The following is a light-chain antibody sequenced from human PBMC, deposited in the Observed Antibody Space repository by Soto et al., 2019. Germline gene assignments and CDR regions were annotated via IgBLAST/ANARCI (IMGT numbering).Light chain of an antibody. Sequence: DIKMTQSPSTLSASVGDRVTITCRASQNIESWLAWYQQKPVKAPKLLLYDVSSLESGVPSRFSGSGSATEFILTINGLQPDDFATYFCQQFKSGTWTFGQGTKVDIK. J-gene: IGKJ1*01. CDR2: DVS. V-gene: IGKV1-5*01. CDR1: QNIESW. CDR3: QQFKSGTWT.